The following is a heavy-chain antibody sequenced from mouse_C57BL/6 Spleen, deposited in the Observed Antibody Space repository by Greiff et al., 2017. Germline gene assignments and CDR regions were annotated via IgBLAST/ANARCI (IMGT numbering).Heavy chain of an antibody. D-gene: IGHD2-10*01. J-gene: IGHJ3*01. V-gene: IGHV14-4*01. CDR2: IDPENGAT. CDR3: TILLPFAY. Sequence: VQLKQSGAELVRPGASVKLSCTASGFNIKDDYMHWVKQRPEQGLEWIGWIDPENGATEYASKFQGKATITAVTSSITAYLHHSSLTSEDTAVYYCTILLPFAYWGQGTLVTVSA. CDR1: GFNIKDDY.